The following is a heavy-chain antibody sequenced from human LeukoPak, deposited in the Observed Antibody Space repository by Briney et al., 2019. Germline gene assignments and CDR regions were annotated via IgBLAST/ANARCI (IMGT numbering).Heavy chain of an antibody. V-gene: IGHV3-48*01. CDR1: GFTFSRYS. D-gene: IGHD4-23*01. CDR3: ARRPDYGGNTFDY. CDR2: ISSSSSTI. J-gene: IGHJ4*02. Sequence: GSLRLSCAASGFTFSRYSMNWVRQAPGKGLEWVSYISSSSSTIYYADSVKGRFTISRDSAKNSVYLQMNSLRAEDTAVYHCARRPDYGGNTFDYWGQGTLVTVSS.